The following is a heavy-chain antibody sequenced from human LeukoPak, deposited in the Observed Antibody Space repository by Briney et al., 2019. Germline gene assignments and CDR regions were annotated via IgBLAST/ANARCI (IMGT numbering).Heavy chain of an antibody. Sequence: ASVKVSCKASGGTFSSYAISWVRQAPGQGLEWMGRIIPILGIANYAQKFQGRVTITADKSTSTAYMELSSLRSEDTAAYYCATVGARPGDYWGQGTLVTVSS. V-gene: IGHV1-69*04. D-gene: IGHD1-26*01. CDR1: GGTFSSYA. CDR2: IIPILGIA. CDR3: ATVGARPGDY. J-gene: IGHJ4*02.